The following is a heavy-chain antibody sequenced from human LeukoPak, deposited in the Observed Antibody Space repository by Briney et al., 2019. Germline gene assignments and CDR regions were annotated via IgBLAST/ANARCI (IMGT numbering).Heavy chain of an antibody. V-gene: IGHV3-21*01. J-gene: IGHJ4*02. D-gene: IGHD5-18*01. CDR3: ARGSGEYTYGLVTNSFDF. CDR2: ISGSNTYI. CDR1: GFSFGSFA. Sequence: GGSLRLSCAASGFSFGSFAVSWVRQAPGKGLEWVSSISGSNTYIYYADSVKGRFTVSRDNAKTSLYLQMNSLRVEDTAVYYCARGSGEYTYGLVTNSFDFWGQGTLVTVSS.